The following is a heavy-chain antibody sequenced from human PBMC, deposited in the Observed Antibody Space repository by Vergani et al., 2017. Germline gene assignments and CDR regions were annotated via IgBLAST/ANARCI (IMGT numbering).Heavy chain of an antibody. CDR2: VLSSGST. J-gene: IGHJ6*02. CDR3: VRYASGSSIRYYYFNTDV. D-gene: IGHD3-10*01. CDR1: GGSISGSSFY. Sequence: QVQLQESGPRLMKPSETLSLSCTVSGGSISGSSFYWGWIRQPPKKGLEWIASVLSSGSTFSNPSLEGRVSIFVDTSKNQFSLKLTSVTAADTAVYYCVRYASGSSIRYYYFNTDVWGQGTTVTVSS. V-gene: IGHV4-39*01.